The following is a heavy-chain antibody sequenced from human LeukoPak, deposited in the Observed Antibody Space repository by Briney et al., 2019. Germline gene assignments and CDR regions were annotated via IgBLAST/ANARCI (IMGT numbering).Heavy chain of an antibody. CDR3: ARGPRPGSSGYPNLDY. J-gene: IGHJ4*02. CDR1: GFTVSSNY. D-gene: IGHD3-22*01. Sequence: GGSLRLSCAASGFTVSSNYMNWVRQAPGKGLEWVSLIYSGSSTNYADSVKGRFTISRDNSKNTLYLQMNSLRVDDTAVYYCARGPRPGSSGYPNLDYWGQGTRVIVSS. V-gene: IGHV3-53*01. CDR2: IYSGSST.